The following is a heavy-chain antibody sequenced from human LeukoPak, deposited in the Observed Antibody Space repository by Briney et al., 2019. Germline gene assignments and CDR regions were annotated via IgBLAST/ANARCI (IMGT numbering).Heavy chain of an antibody. CDR1: GFTFSTYW. J-gene: IGHJ1*01. V-gene: IGHV3-74*01. Sequence: GGSLRLSCAASGFTFSTYWMHRVRQAPGKGLVWVSRIKSDGSTNYADSVKGRFTISRDNANNTLSLQMNSLRPEDTGVYYCARAPSEIGGYYPEYFRHWGQGTLVTVSS. CDR3: ARAPSEIGGYYPEYFRH. CDR2: IKSDGST. D-gene: IGHD3-22*01.